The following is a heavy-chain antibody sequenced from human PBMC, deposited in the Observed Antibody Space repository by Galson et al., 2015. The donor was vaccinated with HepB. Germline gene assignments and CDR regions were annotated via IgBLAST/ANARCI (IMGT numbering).Heavy chain of an antibody. CDR1: GFTFSSYA. J-gene: IGHJ3*02. V-gene: IGHV3-23*01. Sequence: SLRLSCAASGFTFSSYAMSWVRQAPGKGLEWVSAISGSGGSTYYADFVKGRFTISSDKSKNTLYLQMNSLRAEDTAVYYCAEDLDTVDGAGTTDAFDIWGQGTMVTVSS. D-gene: IGHD1/OR15-1a*01. CDR3: AEDLDTVDGAGTTDAFDI. CDR2: ISGSGGST.